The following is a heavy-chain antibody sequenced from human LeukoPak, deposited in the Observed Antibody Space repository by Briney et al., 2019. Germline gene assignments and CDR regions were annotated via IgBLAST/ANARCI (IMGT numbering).Heavy chain of an antibody. J-gene: IGHJ6*02. CDR3: AKDDGDGYYYGMDV. D-gene: IGHD4-17*01. V-gene: IGHV3-23*01. CDR1: GFTFSTYA. Sequence: GGSLRLSCVASGFTFSTYAMSWVRQAPGQGLEWVSVISGSGVTTYYADSVKGRFSISRANSKNTLWLQMSSLRAEDTAVYYCAKDDGDGYYYGMDVWGQGTTVTVSS. CDR2: ISGSGVTT.